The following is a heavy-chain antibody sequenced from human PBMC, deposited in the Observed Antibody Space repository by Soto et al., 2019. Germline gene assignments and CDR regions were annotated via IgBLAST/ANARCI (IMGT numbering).Heavy chain of an antibody. V-gene: IGHV3-30-3*01. CDR3: ANLLNVAAAGTPHYYGVDV. CDR1: GFTFSIYA. CDR2: ISFDGSKI. D-gene: IGHD6-13*01. J-gene: IGHJ6*02. Sequence: QVQLVESGGGVVQPGRSLRLSCAASGFTFSIYAMNWVRQAPGKGLEWAAFISFDGSKIYYADSVKGRFTISRDNSKNTVYLQMNNLRPGDAAVYHCANLLNVAAAGTPHYYGVDVWGQGTTVTVS.